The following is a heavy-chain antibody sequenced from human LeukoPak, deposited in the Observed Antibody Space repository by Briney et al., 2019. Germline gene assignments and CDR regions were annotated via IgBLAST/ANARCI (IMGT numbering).Heavy chain of an antibody. D-gene: IGHD3-22*01. J-gene: IGHJ5*02. V-gene: IGHV4-31*03. CDR2: IYYSGST. CDR1: GVSISSGGYY. Sequence: SETLSLTCTVSGVSISSGGYYLSWIRQHPGKGLEWIGYIYYSGSTYYKPSVKSRVTRSVDTSKNQFSLKLSSVTAADTAVYYRATAENYYDSSGYPAGTNWFDPWGQGTLVTVSS. CDR3: ATAENYYDSSGYPAGTNWFDP.